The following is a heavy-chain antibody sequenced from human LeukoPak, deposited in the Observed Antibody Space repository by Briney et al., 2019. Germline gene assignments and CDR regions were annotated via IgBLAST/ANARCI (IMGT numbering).Heavy chain of an antibody. CDR1: GFNFSTYG. V-gene: IGHV3-30*02. CDR3: ARPGDYDSGGYYRRLGGWVDP. CDR2: IRYDGSNE. J-gene: IGHJ5*02. D-gene: IGHD3-22*01. Sequence: GGSLRLSCAASGFNFSTYGMHWVRQAPGKGLEWVAFIRYDGSNEYYADSVKGRFTISRDNSKNTLYLQMNGLRAEDTAVYYCARPGDYDSGGYYRRLGGWVDPWGQGTLVTVSS.